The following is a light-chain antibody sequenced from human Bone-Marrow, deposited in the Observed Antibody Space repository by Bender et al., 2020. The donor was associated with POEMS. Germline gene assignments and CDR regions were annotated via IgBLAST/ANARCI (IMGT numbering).Light chain of an antibody. V-gene: IGLV3-1*01. Sequence: SYEVTQPPSVSVSPGQTASIICSGDDLGDKYVAWYQQKPGQCPVLVIYQDTKRPSGIPERFSGSNSGNTATLTISGTQAMDEADYYCQAWDTYSVIFGGGTKLTVL. CDR1: DLGDKY. CDR2: QDT. CDR3: QAWDTYSVI. J-gene: IGLJ2*01.